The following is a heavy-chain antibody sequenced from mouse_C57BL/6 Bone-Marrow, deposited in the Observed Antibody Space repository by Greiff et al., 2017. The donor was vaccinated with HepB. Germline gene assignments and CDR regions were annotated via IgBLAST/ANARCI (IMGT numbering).Heavy chain of an antibody. D-gene: IGHD1-1*01. Sequence: LQQPGAELVMPGASVKLSCKASGYTFTSYWMHWVKQRPGQGLEWIGEIDPSDSYTNYNQKFKGKSTLTVDKSSSTAYMQLSSLTSEDSAVYYCARLGLRGYFDVWGTGTTVTVSS. V-gene: IGHV1-69*01. CDR1: GYTFTSYW. CDR3: ARLGLRGYFDV. CDR2: IDPSDSYT. J-gene: IGHJ1*03.